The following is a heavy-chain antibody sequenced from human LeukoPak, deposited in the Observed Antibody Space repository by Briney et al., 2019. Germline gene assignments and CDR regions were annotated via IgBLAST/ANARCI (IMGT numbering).Heavy chain of an antibody. CDR2: INHSGST. D-gene: IGHD1-7*01. Sequence: SETLSLTCAVYGGSFSGYYWSWTRQPPGMGLEWIGEINHSGSTNYNPSLKSRVTISVDTSKNQFSLKLSSVTAADTAVYYCARGSRYNWNYICNYWGQGTLVTVSS. CDR3: ARGSRYNWNYICNY. CDR1: GGSFSGYY. J-gene: IGHJ4*02. V-gene: IGHV4-34*01.